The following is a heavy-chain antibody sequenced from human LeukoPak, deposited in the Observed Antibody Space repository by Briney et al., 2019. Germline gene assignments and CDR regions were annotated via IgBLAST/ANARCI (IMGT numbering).Heavy chain of an antibody. D-gene: IGHD6-13*01. CDR3: ARQGIHDAFDI. CDR2: ISYDGSNK. V-gene: IGHV3-30-3*01. J-gene: IGHJ3*02. Sequence: GGSLRLSCAASGFTFSSYAMHWVRQAPGKGLEWVAVISYDGSNKYYADSVKGRFTISRDNSKNTLYLQMNSLRAEDTAVYYCARQGIHDAFDIWGQGTMVTVSS. CDR1: GFTFSSYA.